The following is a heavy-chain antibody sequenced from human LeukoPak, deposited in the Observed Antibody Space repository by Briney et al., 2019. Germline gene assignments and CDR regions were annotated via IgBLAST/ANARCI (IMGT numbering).Heavy chain of an antibody. J-gene: IGHJ4*02. CDR3: AKDPGVVVGYTYY. CDR1: GFTFSSYA. Sequence: GGSLRLSCAASGFTFSSYAMSWVRQAPGKELEWVSAISGSGGSTYYADSVKGRFTISRDNSKNTLYLQMNGLRAEDTAVYYCAKDPGVVVGYTYYWGQGTLVTVSS. D-gene: IGHD3-22*01. CDR2: ISGSGGST. V-gene: IGHV3-23*01.